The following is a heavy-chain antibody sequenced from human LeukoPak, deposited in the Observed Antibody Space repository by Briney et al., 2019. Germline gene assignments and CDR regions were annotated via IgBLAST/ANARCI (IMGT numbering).Heavy chain of an antibody. Sequence: NPGESLRLSCAAWGFTFSIYVMTWVRQTPGKGLEWVSSISSSKSYIHYADSVKGRFTISRDNAKNSLYLQMNSLGAEDTAVYYCARGQTRCSGSSCYFDYWGQGTLVTVSS. CDR1: GFTFSIYV. CDR2: ISSSKSYI. J-gene: IGHJ4*02. V-gene: IGHV3-21*06. CDR3: ARGQTRCSGSSCYFDY. D-gene: IGHD2-15*01.